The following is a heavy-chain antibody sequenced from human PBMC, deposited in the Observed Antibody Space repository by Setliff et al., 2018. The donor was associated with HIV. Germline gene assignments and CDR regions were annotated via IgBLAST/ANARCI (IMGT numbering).Heavy chain of an antibody. Sequence: ASVKVSCKASGYTFTGYYMHWVRQAPGQGLEWMGWINPNNGGTNYAQKFQGRDTMTRDTSISTAYMELSRLRSDDTAVYYCARDHYDSSGYIFFPGLPDYWGQGTLVTV. D-gene: IGHD3-22*01. J-gene: IGHJ4*02. CDR2: INPNNGGT. V-gene: IGHV1-2*02. CDR1: GYTFTGYY. CDR3: ARDHYDSSGYIFFPGLPDY.